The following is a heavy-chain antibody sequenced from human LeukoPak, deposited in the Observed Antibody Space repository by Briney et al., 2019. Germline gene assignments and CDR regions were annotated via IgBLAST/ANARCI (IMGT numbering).Heavy chain of an antibody. CDR1: GGSISSGGYS. CDR3: ASASCGGDCTTSAGELFDY. J-gene: IGHJ4*02. Sequence: SETLSLTCAVSGGSISSGGYSWSWIRQPPGKGLEWIGYIYHSGSTYYNPSLKSRVTISVDRSKNQFSLKLSSVTAADTAVYYCASASCGGDCTTSAGELFDYWGQGTLVTVSS. D-gene: IGHD2-21*02. CDR2: IYHSGST. V-gene: IGHV4-30-2*01.